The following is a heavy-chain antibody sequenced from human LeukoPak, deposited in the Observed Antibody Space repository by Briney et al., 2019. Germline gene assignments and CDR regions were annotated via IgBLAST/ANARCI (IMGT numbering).Heavy chain of an antibody. CDR1: GYTFSIYG. CDR2: ISVYNGNT. J-gene: IGHJ4*02. D-gene: IGHD4-23*01. CDR3: ARQGYSGHSQGAADH. Sequence: GASVKVSCKASGYTFSIYGFSWVRQAPGQGLEWMGWISVYNGNTNYAQKFQGRVTMTTDTSTSTAHMELRSLRSDDTAVYYCARQGYSGHSQGAADHWGQGTLVTVSS. V-gene: IGHV1-18*01.